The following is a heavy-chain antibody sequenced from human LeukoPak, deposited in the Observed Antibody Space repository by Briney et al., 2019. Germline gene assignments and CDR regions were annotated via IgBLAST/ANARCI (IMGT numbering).Heavy chain of an antibody. V-gene: IGHV3-23*01. D-gene: IGHD1-26*01. CDR3: AKDVALRGSYYYFDY. CDR1: GFTFSSYA. J-gene: IGHJ4*02. CDR2: ISGSGGST. Sequence: GGSLRLSCAASGFTFSSYAMSWVRQAPGKGLEWVSAISGSGGSTYYADSVKGRFAISRDNSKNTLYLQMNSLRAADTAVYYCAKDVALRGSYYYFDYWGQGTLVTVSS.